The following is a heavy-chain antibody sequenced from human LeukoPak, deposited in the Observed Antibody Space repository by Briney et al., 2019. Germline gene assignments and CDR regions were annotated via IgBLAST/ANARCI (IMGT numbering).Heavy chain of an antibody. CDR1: GYTFTGYY. CDR2: INPNSGGT. CDR3: ATPPTTVVESYYYYYMDV. Sequence: ASVKVSCKASGYTFTGYYMHWVRQAPGQGLEWMGWINPNSGGTNYAQKFQGRVTITTDESTSTAYMELSSLRSEDTAVYYCATPPTTVVESYYYYYMDVWGKGTTVTVSS. D-gene: IGHD4-23*01. V-gene: IGHV1-2*02. J-gene: IGHJ6*03.